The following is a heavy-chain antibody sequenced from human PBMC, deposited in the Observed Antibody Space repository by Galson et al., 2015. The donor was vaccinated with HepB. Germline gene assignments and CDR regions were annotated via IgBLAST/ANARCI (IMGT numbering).Heavy chain of an antibody. CDR3: ARIVGASPYYYYGMDV. J-gene: IGHJ6*02. CDR2: ISAYNGNT. D-gene: IGHD1-26*01. V-gene: IGHV1-18*01. CDR1: GYTFTSYG. Sequence: SVKVSCKASGYTFTSYGISWARQAPGQGLEWMGWISAYNGNTNYAQKLQGRVTMTTDTSTSTAYMELRSLRSDDTAVCYCARIVGASPYYYYGMDVWGQGTTVTVSS.